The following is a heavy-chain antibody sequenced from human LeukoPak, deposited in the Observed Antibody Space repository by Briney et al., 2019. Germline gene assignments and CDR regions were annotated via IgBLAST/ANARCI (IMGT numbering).Heavy chain of an antibody. CDR1: GFTFDESA. J-gene: IGHJ4*02. CDR3: AKAVAAPGAFDI. CDR2: ISWDSKSI. D-gene: IGHD6-19*01. Sequence: GGSLRLSCAASGFTFDESAMHWVRQAQGRGLEWVSGISWDSKSIIYADPMKGRFTISRDNAKNSLYLQMNSLRAEDTAFYYCAKAVAAPGAFDIWGQGTLVTVSS. V-gene: IGHV3-9*01.